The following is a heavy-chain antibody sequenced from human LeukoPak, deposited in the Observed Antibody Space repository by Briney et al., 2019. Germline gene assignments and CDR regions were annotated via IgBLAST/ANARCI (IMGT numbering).Heavy chain of an antibody. CDR1: GDSISRYC. CDR3: ARDEKAGDTSVYAPRFDF. CDR2: LCTSEST. D-gene: IGHD3-22*01. V-gene: IGHV4-4*07. Sequence: PSETLSLTCTVSGDSISRYCWSWIRQPAGKGLEWIGRLCTSESTNYNPSLKSRVTMSVDTSDNQFSLNLSSVTAADTARYYCARDEKAGDTSVYAPRFDFWGQGALVTGSS. J-gene: IGHJ4*02.